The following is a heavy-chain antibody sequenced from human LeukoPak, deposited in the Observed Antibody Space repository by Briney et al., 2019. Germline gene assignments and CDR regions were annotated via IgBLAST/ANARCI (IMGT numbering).Heavy chain of an antibody. D-gene: IGHD3-22*01. J-gene: IGHJ4*02. CDR1: GFTFSSYA. CDR3: ASSRYDSSGYYGIIGY. Sequence: PGGSLRLSCAASGFTFSSYAMSWVRQAPGKGLEWVSVISGSGGNTYYADSVKGRFTISRDNSKNTLYLQMNSLRAEDTALYYCASSRYDSSGYYGIIGYWGQGTLVTVSS. CDR2: ISGSGGNT. V-gene: IGHV3-23*01.